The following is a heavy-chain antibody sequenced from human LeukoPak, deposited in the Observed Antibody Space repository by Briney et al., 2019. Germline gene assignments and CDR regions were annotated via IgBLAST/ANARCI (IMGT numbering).Heavy chain of an antibody. D-gene: IGHD4-23*01. CDR2: ISSNGGST. J-gene: IGHJ4*02. Sequence: PGGSLRLSCSASGFTFSSYAMHWVRQAPGKGLEYVSAISSNGGSTYYADSVKGRFTISRDNSKNTLYLQMSSLRAEDTAVYYCVKRDGQCERAAGGLFDYWGQGTLVSVSS. V-gene: IGHV3-64D*06. CDR1: GFTFSSYA. CDR3: VKRDGQCERAAGGLFDY.